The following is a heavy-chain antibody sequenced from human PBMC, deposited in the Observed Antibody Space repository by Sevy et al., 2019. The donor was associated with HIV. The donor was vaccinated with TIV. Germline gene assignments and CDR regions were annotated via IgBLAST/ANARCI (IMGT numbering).Heavy chain of an antibody. CDR1: GFTFSSYA. CDR3: ARDDRLLWFGESYYFDY. CDR2: ISYDGSNK. J-gene: IGHJ4*02. V-gene: IGHV3-30-3*01. Sequence: GGSLRLSCAASGFTFSSYAMHWVRQAPGKGLEWVAVISYDGSNKYYADSVKGRFTISRDNSKNTLYLQMYSLRAEDTAVYYCARDDRLLWFGESYYFDYWGQGTLVTVSS. D-gene: IGHD3-10*01.